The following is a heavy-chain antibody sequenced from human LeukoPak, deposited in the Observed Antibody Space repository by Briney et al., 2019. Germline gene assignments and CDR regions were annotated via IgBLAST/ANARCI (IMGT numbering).Heavy chain of an antibody. J-gene: IGHJ6*02. CDR2: IIPIFGTA. V-gene: IGHV1-69*13. D-gene: IGHD5-24*01. CDR3: AGRGDGYRAYYYYGMDV. CDR1: GGTFSIYA. Sequence: GASVKVSCKASGGTFSIYAISWVRQAPGQGLEWMGGIIPIFGTANYAQKFQGRVTITADESTSTAYMELSSLRSEDTAVYYCAGRGDGYRAYYYYGMDVWGQGTTVTVSS.